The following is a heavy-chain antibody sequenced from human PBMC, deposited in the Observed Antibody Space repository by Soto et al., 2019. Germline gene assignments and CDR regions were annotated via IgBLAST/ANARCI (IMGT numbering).Heavy chain of an antibody. CDR3: VRERAPFDAFDV. J-gene: IGHJ3*01. CDR2: IWVDGFNK. Sequence: GGSLRLSCAASGFSFSKYGMHWVRQAPGKGLEWVTVIWVDGFNKYYADSVKGRFTISRDNSKNTLYLRMDGLRGEDTAVYYCVRERAPFDAFDVWGQGTMVTVSS. V-gene: IGHV3-33*01. CDR1: GFSFSKYG.